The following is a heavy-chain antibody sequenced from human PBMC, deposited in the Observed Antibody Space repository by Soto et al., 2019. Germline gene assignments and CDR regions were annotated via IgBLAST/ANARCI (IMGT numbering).Heavy chain of an antibody. Sequence: QLQLQESGPGLVKPSETLSLTCTVSGGSISTRSYYWGWIRQPPGKGLEWIGSIYYSGSTYYNPSLKSRVTISVDTSKNQFSLKLSSVTAADTAVYYCARPPYSPPDWYFDLWGRGTLVTVSS. CDR2: IYYSGST. CDR1: GGSISTRSYY. CDR3: ARPPYSPPDWYFDL. J-gene: IGHJ2*01. D-gene: IGHD1-26*01. V-gene: IGHV4-39*01.